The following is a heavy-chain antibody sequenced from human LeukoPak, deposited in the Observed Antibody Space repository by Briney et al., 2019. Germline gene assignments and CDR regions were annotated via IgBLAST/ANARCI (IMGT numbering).Heavy chain of an antibody. CDR2: IYDTGNT. J-gene: IGHJ2*01. CDR3: VRLPGGRDLYFEL. V-gene: IGHV4-59*01. CDR1: GGSISSYY. Sequence: SETLSLTCTVSGGSISSYYWGWIRQPPGRGLERIGYIYDTGNTNYNPSLKSRVTQSLDQPQNQFSLKQNSMTAADPAVYFCVRLPGGRDLYFELWGRGTRVTVSS. D-gene: IGHD3-10*01.